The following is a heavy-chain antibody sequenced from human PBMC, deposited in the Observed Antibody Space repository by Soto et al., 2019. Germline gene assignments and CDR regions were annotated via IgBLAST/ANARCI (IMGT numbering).Heavy chain of an antibody. V-gene: IGHV4-59*01. Sequence: QVQLQESGPGLLKPAETLSHTCTVSGGSLSSNYWTWMRQTPRKGLEGIGYVYYSGNTNYDPSLKSRVTISLDTSTDQFSLKLGSVTAADTAVYYCAKLTWADYGGIFDPWGQGTLVTVSS. CDR1: GGSLSSNY. CDR2: VYYSGNT. D-gene: IGHD4-17*01. J-gene: IGHJ5*02. CDR3: AKLTWADYGGIFDP.